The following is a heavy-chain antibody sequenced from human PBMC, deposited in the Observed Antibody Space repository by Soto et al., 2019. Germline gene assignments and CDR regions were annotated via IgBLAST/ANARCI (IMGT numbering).Heavy chain of an antibody. CDR2: IYYSGST. D-gene: IGHD3-3*01. J-gene: IGHJ6*02. Sequence: SETLSLTCTVSGGSISSYYWIWIRQPPGKGLEWIGYIYYSGSTNYNPSLKSRVTISVDTSKNQFSLKLSSVTAADTAVYYCARDQRTYDFWSGYQGVYYYGMDVWGQGTTVTVSS. CDR3: ARDQRTYDFWSGYQGVYYYGMDV. CDR1: GGSISSYY. V-gene: IGHV4-59*01.